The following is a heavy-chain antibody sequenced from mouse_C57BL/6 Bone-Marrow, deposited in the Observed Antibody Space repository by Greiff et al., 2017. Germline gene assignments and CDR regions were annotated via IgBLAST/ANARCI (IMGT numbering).Heavy chain of an antibody. Sequence: VQLQESDAELVKPGASVKISCKVSGYTFTDHTIHWMKQRPEQGLEWIGYIYPRDGSTKYNEKFKGKATLTADKSSSTAYMQLNSLTSEDSAVYFWARRYDYGGAWFAYWGQGTLVTVSA. CDR2: IYPRDGST. CDR1: GYTFTDHT. V-gene: IGHV1-78*01. J-gene: IGHJ3*01. CDR3: ARRYDYGGAWFAY. D-gene: IGHD2-4*01.